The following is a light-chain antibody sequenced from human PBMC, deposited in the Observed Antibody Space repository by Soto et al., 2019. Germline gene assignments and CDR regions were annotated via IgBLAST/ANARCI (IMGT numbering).Light chain of an antibody. CDR2: SNN. J-gene: IGLJ2*01. CDR1: SSNIVSNT. CDR3: AAWDDSLNGDVV. Sequence: QAVVTQPPSASGTPGQRVTISCSGSSSNIVSNTVNWYQQLPGTAPKLLIYSNNQRPSGVPDRFSGSKSGTSASLAISGLQSEDEADYYCAAWDDSLNGDVVFGGGTQLTVL. V-gene: IGLV1-44*01.